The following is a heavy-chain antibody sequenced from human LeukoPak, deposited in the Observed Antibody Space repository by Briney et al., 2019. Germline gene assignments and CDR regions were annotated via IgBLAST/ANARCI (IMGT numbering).Heavy chain of an antibody. J-gene: IGHJ4*02. D-gene: IGHD3-22*01. CDR3: ARHQDDSSGYYYRASFDY. CDR2: TYYSGST. V-gene: IGHV4-39*01. CDR1: GGSISSSSYY. Sequence: PSETLSLTCTVSGGSISSSSYYWGWIRQPPGKGLEWIGRTYYSGSTYYNPSLKRRVTISVDTSKNQFSLKLSSVTAADTAVYYCARHQDDSSGYYYRASFDYWGQGTLVTVSS.